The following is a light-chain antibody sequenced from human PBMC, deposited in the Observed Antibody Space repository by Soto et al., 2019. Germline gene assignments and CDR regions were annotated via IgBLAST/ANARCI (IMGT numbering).Light chain of an antibody. Sequence: DIQMTQSPSTLSRSVGDRVTITCRASQTISSWLAWYQQKPGKAPKLLIYKASTLKSGVPSRFSGSGSGTEFTLTISSLQPDDFAPYFCQHYNSYSEAFGQGTKVEL. CDR2: KAS. V-gene: IGKV1-5*03. J-gene: IGKJ1*01. CDR1: QTISSW. CDR3: QHYNSYSEA.